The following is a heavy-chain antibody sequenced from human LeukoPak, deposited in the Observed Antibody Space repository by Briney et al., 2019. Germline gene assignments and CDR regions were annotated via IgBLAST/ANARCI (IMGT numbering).Heavy chain of an antibody. D-gene: IGHD3-10*01. CDR1: GFTFSSYS. J-gene: IGHJ4*02. Sequence: PGGSLRPSCAASGFTFSSYSMNWVRQAPGKGLEWVSSISSSSSYIYYADSVKGRFTISRDNSKNTLYLQMNSLRAEDTAVYYCARGGVRGVIKYFDYWGQGTLVTVSS. CDR2: ISSSSSYI. CDR3: ARGGVRGVIKYFDY. V-gene: IGHV3-21*01.